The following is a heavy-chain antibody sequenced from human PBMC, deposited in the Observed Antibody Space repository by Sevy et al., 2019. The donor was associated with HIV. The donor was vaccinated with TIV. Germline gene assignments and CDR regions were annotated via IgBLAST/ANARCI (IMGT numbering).Heavy chain of an antibody. J-gene: IGHJ3*02. D-gene: IGHD3-3*01. CDR1: GFVFSSYA. Sequence: GGSLRLSCTASGFVFSSYAMHWVRQAPGKGLERVAFIAYDGSNKNYADSVKGRFTLSRDNSKNTLYLQMNSLGAEDTAVYYCARPRFLEWLSSAAFDIWCQGTMVTVSS. CDR3: ARPRFLEWLSSAAFDI. V-gene: IGHV3-30*04. CDR2: IAYDGSNK.